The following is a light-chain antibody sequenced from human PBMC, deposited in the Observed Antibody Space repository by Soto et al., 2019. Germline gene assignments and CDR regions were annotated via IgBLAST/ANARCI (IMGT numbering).Light chain of an antibody. CDR3: QQYAVSPPT. V-gene: IGKV3-20*01. CDR2: GAS. CDR1: QSVSARY. J-gene: IGKJ1*01. Sequence: EIVLTQSPGTLSLSPGERATLSCRASQSVSARYVAWYQRKPGQAPRLLIYGASYRATDIPVRFSASGSGTDFTLTITRLEPEDFAVYICQQYAVSPPTFGLGTKVEFK.